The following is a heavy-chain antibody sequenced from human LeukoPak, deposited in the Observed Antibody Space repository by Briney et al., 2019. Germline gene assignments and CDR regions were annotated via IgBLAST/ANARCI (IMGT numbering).Heavy chain of an antibody. CDR2: ISGRGHDT. J-gene: IGHJ3*02. D-gene: IGHD4-23*01. CDR3: ARDTLEYSNSPDALDI. CDR1: GFTFATSG. Sequence: GGTLRLSCAASGFTFATSGMNWVRQAPGKGLEWVSGISGRGHDTYYADSVKGRFTISRDNAKNSLYMQMESLRDEDTAIYYCARDTLEYSNSPDALDIWGQGTMVTVSS. V-gene: IGHV3-48*03.